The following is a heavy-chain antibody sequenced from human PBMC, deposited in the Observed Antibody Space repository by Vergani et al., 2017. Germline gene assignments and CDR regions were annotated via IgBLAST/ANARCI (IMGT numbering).Heavy chain of an antibody. D-gene: IGHD4-23*01. Sequence: QVQLVQSGAEVKKPGASVKVSCKASGYTFTGYYMHWVRQAPGQGLGWMGWINPNSGGTNYAQKFQGRVTMTRDTSISTAYMELSRLRSDDTAVYYCARLYMTTVVTPKAWYYYGMDVWGQGTTVTVSS. J-gene: IGHJ6*02. CDR2: INPNSGGT. CDR1: GYTFTGYY. V-gene: IGHV1-2*02. CDR3: ARLYMTTVVTPKAWYYYGMDV.